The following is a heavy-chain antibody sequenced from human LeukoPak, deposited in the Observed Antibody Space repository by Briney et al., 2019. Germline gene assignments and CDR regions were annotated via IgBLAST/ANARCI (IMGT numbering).Heavy chain of an antibody. J-gene: IGHJ3*02. CDR3: ARSDSSGWYPLGAFDI. Sequence: SQTLSLTCTVSGGSISSGGYYWSWIRQHPGKGLEWMGYIYYSGSTYYNPSLKSRVTISVDTSKNQFSLKLSSVTAADTAVYYCARSDSSGWYPLGAFDIWGQGTMVTVSS. CDR2: IYYSGST. V-gene: IGHV4-31*03. D-gene: IGHD6-19*01. CDR1: GGSISSGGYY.